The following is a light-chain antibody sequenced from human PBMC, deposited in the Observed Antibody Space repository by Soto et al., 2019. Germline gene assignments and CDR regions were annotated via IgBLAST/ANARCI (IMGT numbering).Light chain of an antibody. CDR2: GAS. CDR3: QQYGSSLFT. Sequence: EIVLTQSPGTLSLSPGERAILSCRASQSVSSSYLAWYQQKPGQAPRLLIYGASSRATGIPDRFSGSGSGTEFTLTISRLEPVDFAVYYCQQYGSSLFTFGPGTKVDIK. J-gene: IGKJ3*01. CDR1: QSVSSSY. V-gene: IGKV3-20*01.